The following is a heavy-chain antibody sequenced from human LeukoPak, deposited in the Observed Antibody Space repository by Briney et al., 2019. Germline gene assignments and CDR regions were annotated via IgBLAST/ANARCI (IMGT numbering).Heavy chain of an antibody. D-gene: IGHD6-19*01. Sequence: GASVKVSCKASGYTFTVYYMHWVRQAPGQGLEWMGRINPNSGGTNYAQKFQGRVTMTRDTSISTAYMELSRLRSDDTAVYYCARDILMGSSGWEDFDYWGQGTLVTVSS. CDR2: INPNSGGT. CDR3: ARDILMGSSGWEDFDY. J-gene: IGHJ4*02. V-gene: IGHV1-2*06. CDR1: GYTFTVYY.